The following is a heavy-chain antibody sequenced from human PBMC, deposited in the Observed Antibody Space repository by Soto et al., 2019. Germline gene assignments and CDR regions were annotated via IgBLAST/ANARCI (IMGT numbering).Heavy chain of an antibody. CDR1: GGSVSSGSYY. V-gene: IGHV4-61*01. D-gene: IGHD6-19*01. CDR2: IYYSGST. CDR3: ARDWYSSGWKGTGLDY. J-gene: IGHJ4*02. Sequence: QVQLQESGPGLVKPSETLSLTCTVSGGSVSSGSYYWSWIRQPPGKGLEWIGYIYYSGSTNYNPSLKSRVTISVDTSKNQFSLKLSSVTAADTAVYYCARDWYSSGWKGTGLDYWGQGTLVTVSS.